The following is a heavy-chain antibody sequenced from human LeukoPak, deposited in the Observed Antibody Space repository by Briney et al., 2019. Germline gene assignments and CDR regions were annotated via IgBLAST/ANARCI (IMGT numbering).Heavy chain of an antibody. Sequence: SETVSLTCTVSGGSISSGGYYWSWIRQHPGKGLEWIGYIYYSGSTYYNPSLKSRVTISVDTSKNQFSLKLSSVTAADTAVYYCAREGLQLWLWGWFDPWGQGTLVTVSS. CDR1: GGSISSGGYY. J-gene: IGHJ5*02. V-gene: IGHV4-31*03. CDR3: AREGLQLWLWGWFDP. CDR2: IYYSGST. D-gene: IGHD5-18*01.